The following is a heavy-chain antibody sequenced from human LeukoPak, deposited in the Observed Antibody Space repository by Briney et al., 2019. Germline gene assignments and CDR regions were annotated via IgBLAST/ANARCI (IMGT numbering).Heavy chain of an antibody. CDR1: GFTFDDYG. CDR3: AKDRRRFLEWLNGVLDY. D-gene: IGHD3-3*01. CDR2: IWYDGSNK. V-gene: IGHV3-33*06. J-gene: IGHJ4*02. Sequence: PGGSLRLSCAASGFTFDDYGMSWVRQAPGKGLEWVAVIWYDGSNKYYADSVKGRFTISRDNSKNTLYLQMNSLRAEDTAVYYCAKDRRRFLEWLNGVLDYWGQGTLVTVSS.